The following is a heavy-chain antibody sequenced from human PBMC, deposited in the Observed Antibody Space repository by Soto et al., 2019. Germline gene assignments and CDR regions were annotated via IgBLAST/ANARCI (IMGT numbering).Heavy chain of an antibody. CDR1: GFTFSDYY. D-gene: IGHD3-10*01. V-gene: IGHV3-11*01. Sequence: QVQLVESGGGLVKPGGSLRLSCAASGFTFSDYYMSWIRQAPGKGLEWVSYISSSGSTIYYADSVKGRFTISRDNAKNSLYLQMNSLRAEDTAVYYCARDKSLFGEFQPGIYYYYGMDVWGQGTTVTVSS. J-gene: IGHJ6*02. CDR2: ISSSGSTI. CDR3: ARDKSLFGEFQPGIYYYYGMDV.